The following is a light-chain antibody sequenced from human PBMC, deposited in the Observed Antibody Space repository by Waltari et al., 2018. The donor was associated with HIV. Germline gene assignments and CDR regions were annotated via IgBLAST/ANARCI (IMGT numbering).Light chain of an antibody. Sequence: QSALTQPRSVSGSPGQSVTISCTGTSSDVGAYNYVSWYQQHPGKAPKLIIYDVNRGPSEVPDVFSVSQSGNTASLTSCGLQAEDEANYDCCSYTGSYTYVFGSGTKVTVL. J-gene: IGLJ1*01. CDR2: DVN. CDR1: SSDVGAYNY. CDR3: CSYTGSYTYV. V-gene: IGLV2-11*01.